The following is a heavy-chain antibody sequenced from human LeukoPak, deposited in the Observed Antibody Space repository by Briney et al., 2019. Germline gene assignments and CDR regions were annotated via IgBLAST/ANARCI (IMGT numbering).Heavy chain of an antibody. CDR3: ARDRGKYFDRLTPDRYWYFDL. CDR2: IIPIFGTA. Sequence: GASVKVSCKASGGTFSSYAISWVRQAPGQGLEWMGGIIPIFGTANYAQKFQGRVTITADESTSTAYMELSSLRSEDTAVYYCARDRGKYFDRLTPDRYWYFDLWGRGTLVTVSS. J-gene: IGHJ2*01. CDR1: GGTFSSYA. D-gene: IGHD3-9*01. V-gene: IGHV1-69*13.